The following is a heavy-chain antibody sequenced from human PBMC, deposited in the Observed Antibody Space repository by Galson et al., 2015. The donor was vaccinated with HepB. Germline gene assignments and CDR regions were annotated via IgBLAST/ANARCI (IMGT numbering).Heavy chain of an antibody. CDR2: IRYDGSNK. J-gene: IGHJ4*02. V-gene: IGHV3-30*02. D-gene: IGHD1-26*01. CDR1: GFPFSSYG. CDR3: ARDLDSGTYYVYY. Sequence: SLRLSCAASGFPFSSYGIHWVRQAPGKGLEWVAFIRYDGSNKYYADSVKGRFTISRDNSKNTLYLEMNSLRAGDTAVYYCARDLDSGTYYVYYWGQGTLVTVSS.